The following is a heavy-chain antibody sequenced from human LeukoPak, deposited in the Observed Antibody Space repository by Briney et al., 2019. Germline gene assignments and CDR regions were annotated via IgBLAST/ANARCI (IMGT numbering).Heavy chain of an antibody. CDR1: GFTFSSYA. J-gene: IGHJ3*02. CDR3: AKSRYDSSGYYYDFIDAFDI. CDR2: ISGSGGST. D-gene: IGHD3-22*01. Sequence: GGSLRLSCAASGFTFSSYAMSWVRQAPGKGLEGVSAISGSGGSTYYADSVKGRFTISRDNSKNTLYLQMNSLRAEDTAVYCCAKSRYDSSGYYYDFIDAFDIWGQGTMVTVSS. V-gene: IGHV3-23*01.